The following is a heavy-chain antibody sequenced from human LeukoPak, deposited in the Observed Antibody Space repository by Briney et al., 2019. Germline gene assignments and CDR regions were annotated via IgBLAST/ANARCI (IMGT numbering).Heavy chain of an antibody. CDR1: GYTFTSYY. V-gene: IGHV1-46*01. Sequence: ASVKVSCKASGYTFTSYYMHWVRQAPEQGLEWMGIINPSGGSTSYAQKFQGRVTMTRDTSTSTVYMELSSLRSEDTAVYYCARDGYVSSGWYSMGFDPWGQGTLVTVSS. CDR2: INPSGGST. D-gene: IGHD6-19*01. J-gene: IGHJ5*02. CDR3: ARDGYVSSGWYSMGFDP.